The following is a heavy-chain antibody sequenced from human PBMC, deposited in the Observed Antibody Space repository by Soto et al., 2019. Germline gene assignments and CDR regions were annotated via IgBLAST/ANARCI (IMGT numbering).Heavy chain of an antibody. CDR3: TKHAETYYDILTGYYRGYYGMDV. D-gene: IGHD3-9*01. J-gene: IGHJ6*02. CDR2: ISYDGSNK. CDR1: GFTFSSYG. Sequence: HPGGSLRLSCAASGFTFSSYGMHWVRQAPGKGLEWVAVISYDGSNKYYADSVKGRFTISRDNSKNTLYLQMNSLRAEDTAVYYCTKHAETYYDILTGYYRGYYGMDVWGQGTTVTVS. V-gene: IGHV3-30*18.